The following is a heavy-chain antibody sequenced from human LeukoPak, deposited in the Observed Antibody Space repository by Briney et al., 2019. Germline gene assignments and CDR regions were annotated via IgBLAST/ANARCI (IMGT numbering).Heavy chain of an antibody. Sequence: GESLRISCKGSGYSFTSYWISWVCQMPGKGLEWMGRIDPSDSYTNYSPSFQGHVTISADKSISTAYLQWSSLKASDTAMYYCARHERPGYYGSGSYYGYWGQGTLVTVSS. CDR2: IDPSDSYT. CDR1: GYSFTSYW. D-gene: IGHD3-10*01. CDR3: ARHERPGYYGSGSYYGY. J-gene: IGHJ4*02. V-gene: IGHV5-10-1*01.